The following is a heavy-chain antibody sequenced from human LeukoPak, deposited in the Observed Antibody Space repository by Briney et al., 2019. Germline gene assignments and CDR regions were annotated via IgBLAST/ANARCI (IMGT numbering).Heavy chain of an antibody. CDR1: GFTFSSYA. CDR2: ISYDGSNK. V-gene: IGHV3-30-3*01. CDR3: ARDGLIGGFLGYYGMAF. D-gene: IGHD5-12*01. Sequence: PGRSLRLSCAASGFTFSSYAMRWVRQAPGKGLEWVAVISYDGSNKYYADSVKGRFTISRDNSKNTLYLQMNSLSAEDTAVYYCARDGLIGGFLGYYGMAFWGQGPTVPVSS. J-gene: IGHJ6*02.